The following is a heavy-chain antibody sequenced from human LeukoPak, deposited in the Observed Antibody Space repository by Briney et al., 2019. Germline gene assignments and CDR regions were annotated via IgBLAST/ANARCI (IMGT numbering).Heavy chain of an antibody. CDR1: GYSISSGYY. J-gene: IGHJ4*02. V-gene: IGHV4-38-2*01. Sequence: PSETLSLTCAVSGYSISSGYYWGWIRQPPGKGLEWIGSIYYSGSTYNNPSLRSRVTISVDTSKNQFSLKLTSVTAADTAVYYCARHADPNYFDYWGQGTLVTVSS. CDR3: ARHADPNYFDY. CDR2: IYYSGST.